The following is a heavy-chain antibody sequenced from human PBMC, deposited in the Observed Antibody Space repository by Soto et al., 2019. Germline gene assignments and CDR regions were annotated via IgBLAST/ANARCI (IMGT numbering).Heavy chain of an antibody. CDR3: AGVRGINVFDY. D-gene: IGHD3-10*01. CDR1: GGSIISGGYS. V-gene: IGHV4-30-2*05. Sequence: TLSLTCAVSGGSIISGGYSWSWIRQPPGKGLEWIGYIYQSGSTYYNPSLKSRVTISVDTSKNQFSLKLSSVTAADTAVYYCAGVRGINVFDYWGPGTLVTSPQ. J-gene: IGHJ4*02. CDR2: IYQSGST.